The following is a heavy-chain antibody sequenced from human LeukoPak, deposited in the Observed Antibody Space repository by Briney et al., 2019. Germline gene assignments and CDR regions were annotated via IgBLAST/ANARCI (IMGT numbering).Heavy chain of an antibody. Sequence: SETLSLTCTVSGGSISSYYWSWIRQPPGKGLEWIGYIYYSGSTNYNPSLKSRVTISVDTSKNQFSLKLSSVTAADTAVYYCARVPGEYQLLYYYYMDVWGKGTTVTVSS. V-gene: IGHV4-59*01. CDR3: ARVPGEYQLLYYYYMDV. D-gene: IGHD2-2*01. CDR2: IYYSGST. CDR1: GGSISSYY. J-gene: IGHJ6*03.